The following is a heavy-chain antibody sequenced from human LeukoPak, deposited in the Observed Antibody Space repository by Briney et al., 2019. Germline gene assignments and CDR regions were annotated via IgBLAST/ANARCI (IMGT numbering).Heavy chain of an antibody. CDR1: GGSISSYY. CDR3: ARDQLELRD. Sequence: PSETLSLPCTVSGGSISSYYCSWIRQPPGKGLEWIGYIYYSGNTNYNPSLRSRVTISVDTSKNQFSLELTSVTAADTAVYYCARDQLELRDWGQGALVIVSS. CDR2: IYYSGNT. D-gene: IGHD1-1*01. V-gene: IGHV4-59*01. J-gene: IGHJ4*02.